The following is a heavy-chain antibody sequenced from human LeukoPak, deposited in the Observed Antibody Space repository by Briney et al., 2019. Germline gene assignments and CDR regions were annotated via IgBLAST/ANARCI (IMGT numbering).Heavy chain of an antibody. V-gene: IGHV3-23*01. J-gene: IGHJ4*02. CDR1: GFTFSDYY. CDR3: AKDLKVYAIVIDY. D-gene: IGHD2-8*01. Sequence: PGGSLRLSCAASGFTFSDYYMSWIRQAPGKGLEWVSAISGSGGSTYYADSVKGRFTISRDNSKNTLYLQMNSLRAEDTAVYYCAKDLKVYAIVIDYWGQGTLVTVSS. CDR2: ISGSGGST.